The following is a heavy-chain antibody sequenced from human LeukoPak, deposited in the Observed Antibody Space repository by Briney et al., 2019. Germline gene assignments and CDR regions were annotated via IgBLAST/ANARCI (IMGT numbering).Heavy chain of an antibody. CDR2: INPNSGGT. D-gene: IGHD3/OR15-3a*01. CDR3: AKGTESYYYFYYMDV. CDR1: GYGFTGYY. V-gene: IGHV1-2*02. J-gene: IGHJ6*03. Sequence: TSVKVSCKTSGYGFTGYYIQWVRQAPGQGLDWMGWINPNSGGTNYAQKLGRVTMTRDTSISTAYMELIRLTSDDTAVYYCAKGTESYYYFYYMDVWGKGTTVTVSS.